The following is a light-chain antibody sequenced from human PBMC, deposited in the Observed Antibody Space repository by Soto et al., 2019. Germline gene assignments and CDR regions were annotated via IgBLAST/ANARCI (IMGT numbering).Light chain of an antibody. CDR1: QSIGYW. Sequence: DIQMTQSPSRLSASVGDRVTITCRASQSIGYWLAWYQQKPGKAPNLLIYAASTLETGVPSRFSGSGFGTEFTLTIASXQPDDSASYNCQQYNSFSKTFGRGTKVDIK. V-gene: IGKV1-5*01. CDR2: AAS. J-gene: IGKJ1*01. CDR3: QQYNSFSKT.